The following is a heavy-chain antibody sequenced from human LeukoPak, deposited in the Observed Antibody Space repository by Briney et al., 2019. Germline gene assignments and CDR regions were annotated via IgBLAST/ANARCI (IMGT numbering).Heavy chain of an antibody. V-gene: IGHV3-30*18. CDR3: AKDGARGVSVDWFDP. CDR2: ISSDGNDK. CDR1: GVTFSSYG. D-gene: IGHD3-10*01. J-gene: IGHJ5*02. Sequence: GGSLRLSCAASGVTFSSYGMHWVRQAPGKGLEWVALISSDGNDKLYGDSVKGRFTISRDNSKNTLYLQMNSLRAEDTAVYYCAKDGARGVSVDWFDPWGRGTLVTVSS.